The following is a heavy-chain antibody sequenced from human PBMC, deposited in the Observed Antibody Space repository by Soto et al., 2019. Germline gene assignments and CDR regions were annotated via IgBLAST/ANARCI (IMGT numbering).Heavy chain of an antibody. Sequence: GGSLGLSCAASGFTFSSYAMSWVRQAPGKGLEWVSAISGSGGSTYYADSVKGRFTISRDNSKNTLYLQMNSLRAEDTAVYYCAKDTGDSSGYYSYWGQGTLVTVSS. CDR1: GFTFSSYA. J-gene: IGHJ4*02. V-gene: IGHV3-23*01. CDR3: AKDTGDSSGYYSY. CDR2: ISGSGGST. D-gene: IGHD3-22*01.